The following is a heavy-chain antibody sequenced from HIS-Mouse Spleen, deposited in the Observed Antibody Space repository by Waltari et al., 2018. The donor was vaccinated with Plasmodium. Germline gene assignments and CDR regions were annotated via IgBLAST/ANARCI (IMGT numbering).Heavy chain of an antibody. Sequence: EVQLVESGGGLVQPGGSLRLSCAASGFTFSSYWMSWVRQAPGKGREWVANIKQDGSEKYYVDSVKGRFTISRDNAKYSLYLQMNSLRAEETVVYYCARERGSSGWVGGQGVYYFDYWGQGTLVTVSS. V-gene: IGHV3-7*01. CDR3: ARERGSSGWVGGQGVYYFDY. J-gene: IGHJ4*02. CDR2: IKQDGSEK. D-gene: IGHD6-19*01. CDR1: GFTFSSYW.